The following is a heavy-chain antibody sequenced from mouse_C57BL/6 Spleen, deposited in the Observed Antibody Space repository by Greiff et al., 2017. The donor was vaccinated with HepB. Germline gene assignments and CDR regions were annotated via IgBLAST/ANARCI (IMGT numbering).Heavy chain of an antibody. D-gene: IGHD1-1*01. Sequence: VKLMESGAELARPGASVKMSCKASGYTFTSYTMHWVKQRPGRGLEWIGYINPSSGYTKYNQKFKDKATLTADKSSSTAYMQLSSLTSEDSAVYYCARGLLPFYYAMDYWGQGTSVTVSS. CDR3: ARGLLPFYYAMDY. V-gene: IGHV1-4*01. CDR2: INPSSGYT. CDR1: GYTFTSYT. J-gene: IGHJ4*01.